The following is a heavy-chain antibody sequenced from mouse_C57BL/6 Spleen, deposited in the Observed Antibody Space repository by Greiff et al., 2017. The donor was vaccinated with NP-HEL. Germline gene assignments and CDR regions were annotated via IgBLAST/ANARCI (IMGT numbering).Heavy chain of an antibody. D-gene: IGHD2-5*01. CDR2: IDPSDSET. CDR1: GYTFTSYW. Sequence: QVQLQQPGAELVRPGSSVKLSCKASGYTFTSYWMHWVKQRPIQGLEWIGNIDPSDSETHYNQKFKDKATLTVDKSSSTAYMQLSSLTSEDSAVYYCARTYSNPWFAYWGQGTLVTVSA. J-gene: IGHJ3*01. CDR3: ARTYSNPWFAY. V-gene: IGHV1-52*01.